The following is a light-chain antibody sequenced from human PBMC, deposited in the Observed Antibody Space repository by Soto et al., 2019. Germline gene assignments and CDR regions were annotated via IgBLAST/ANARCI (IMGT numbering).Light chain of an antibody. CDR3: QTADTSLSVV. Sequence: QAVVTQPPSVSGAPGQRVTISCTGSSSNIGAGYGVHWYQHLPGAAPKLVIFQNNIRPSGVPDRFSGSQSDTSAYLAITGLQAEDEADYYCQTADTSLSVVFGGGTQLTVL. V-gene: IGLV1-40*01. CDR1: SSNIGAGYG. CDR2: QNN. J-gene: IGLJ3*02.